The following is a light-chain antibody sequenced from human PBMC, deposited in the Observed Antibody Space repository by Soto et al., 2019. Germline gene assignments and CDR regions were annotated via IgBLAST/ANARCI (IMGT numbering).Light chain of an antibody. CDR1: RSDVGGYNY. Sequence: QSALTQPASVSGSPGQSITISCTGTRSDVGGYNYVSWYQQHPGKAPKLMIYDVSIRPSGVSNRFSGSKSGNTASLTISGLQAEDEADYYCSSYTSSSTLDVFGTGTKVTVL. CDR3: SSYTSSSTLDV. J-gene: IGLJ1*01. V-gene: IGLV2-14*01. CDR2: DVS.